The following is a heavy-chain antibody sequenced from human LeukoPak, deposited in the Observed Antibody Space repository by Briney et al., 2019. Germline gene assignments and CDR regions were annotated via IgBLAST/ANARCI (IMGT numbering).Heavy chain of an antibody. CDR1: GGSISGGKDF. J-gene: IGHJ4*02. Sequence: SETLSLTCIVSGGSISGGKDFWAWIRQPPGKGLEWIGSIYYSGSTYYNPSLKSRATISVDTSKSEFSLNLHSVTAADTAVYFCARRGITYSSSFFDSWGQGTLVTVSS. CDR3: ARRGITYSSSFFDS. D-gene: IGHD6-13*01. V-gene: IGHV4-39*01. CDR2: IYYSGST.